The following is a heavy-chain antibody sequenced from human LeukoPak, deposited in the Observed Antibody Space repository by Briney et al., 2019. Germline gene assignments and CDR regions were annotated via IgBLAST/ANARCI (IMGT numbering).Heavy chain of an antibody. CDR1: GVSFSGYY. CDR3: ARHAGRMVRGVRSYYYYGMDV. CDR2: INHSGST. D-gene: IGHD3-10*01. V-gene: IGHV4-34*01. J-gene: IGHJ6*02. Sequence: KASETLSLTCAVYGVSFSGYYWSWIRQPPGKGLEWIGEINHSGSTNYNPSLKSRVTISVDTSKNQFSLKLSSVTAADTAVYYCARHAGRMVRGVRSYYYYGMDVWGQGTTVTVSS.